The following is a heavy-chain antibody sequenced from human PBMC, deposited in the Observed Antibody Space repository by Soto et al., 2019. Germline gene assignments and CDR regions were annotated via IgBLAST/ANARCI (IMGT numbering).Heavy chain of an antibody. V-gene: IGHV2-5*02. Sequence: SGPTLVNPTQTLTLTCTFSGFSLNTNGEGVGWIRQPPGKALEWLALIYWDDDKRYSPSLKSRLTITKDTSKNQVVLTMTNMDPVDTATYFCAHRRPIRMWFDRWGQGTQVTVSS. CDR2: IYWDDDK. CDR1: GFSLNTNGEG. CDR3: AHRRPIRMWFDR. D-gene: IGHD3-3*01. J-gene: IGHJ5*02.